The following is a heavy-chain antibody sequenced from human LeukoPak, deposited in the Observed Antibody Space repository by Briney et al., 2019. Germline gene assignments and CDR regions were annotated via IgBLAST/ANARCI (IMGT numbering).Heavy chain of an antibody. CDR1: GYTFTGYY. Sequence: GASVKVSCKASGYTFTGYYMHWVRQAPGQGLEWMGWINPHTGGTNYAQKLQGRVTMTRDTSISTAYMELSGLTSDDTAVYYCARPYCSGGFCHDYFDYWGQGTLVTVSS. CDR3: ARPYCSGGFCHDYFDY. CDR2: INPHTGGT. D-gene: IGHD2-15*01. V-gene: IGHV1-2*02. J-gene: IGHJ4*02.